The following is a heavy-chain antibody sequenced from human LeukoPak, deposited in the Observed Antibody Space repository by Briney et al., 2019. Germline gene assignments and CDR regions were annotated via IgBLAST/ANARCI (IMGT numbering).Heavy chain of an antibody. CDR2: IYYSGST. CDR1: GGSMSSYY. CDR3: ARAGSDWSFDY. J-gene: IGHJ4*02. V-gene: IGHV4-59*08. Sequence: PSETLSLTCTVSGGSMSSYYWSWIRQPPGKGLEWIGYIYYSGSTKYNPSLKSRVTISVDTSKNQFSLKLSSVTAADTAVYYCARAGSDWSFDYWGQGTLVTVSS. D-gene: IGHD6-19*01.